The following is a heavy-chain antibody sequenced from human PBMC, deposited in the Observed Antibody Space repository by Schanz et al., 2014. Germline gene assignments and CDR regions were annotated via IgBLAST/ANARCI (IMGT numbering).Heavy chain of an antibody. CDR3: ARAPPPYSSSPYYWYYGMDV. Sequence: QVQLVESGGGLVKPGGSLRLSCAASGFTFSDYYMNWIRQAPGKGLEWVSYISNSGYTIYYADSVKGRFTISRDNAKNQRYRQRTSLRPENPAVYYWARAPPPYSSSPYYWYYGMDVWGQGIQVTVS. V-gene: IGHV3-11*01. D-gene: IGHD6-6*01. CDR2: ISNSGYTI. J-gene: IGHJ6*02. CDR1: GFTFSDYY.